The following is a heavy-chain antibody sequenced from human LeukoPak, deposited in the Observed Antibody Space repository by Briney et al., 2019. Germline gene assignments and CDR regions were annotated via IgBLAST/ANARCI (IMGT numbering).Heavy chain of an antibody. Sequence: GGSLRLSCAASGFTFSSYSMNWVRQAPGKGLGWVSSISSSSSYIYYADSVKGRFTISRDNAKNSLYLQMNSLRAEDTAVYYCARGSEYSGTPGAFDIWGQGTMVTVSS. CDR1: GFTFSSYS. J-gene: IGHJ3*02. CDR2: ISSSSSYI. CDR3: ARGSEYSGTPGAFDI. D-gene: IGHD1-26*01. V-gene: IGHV3-21*01.